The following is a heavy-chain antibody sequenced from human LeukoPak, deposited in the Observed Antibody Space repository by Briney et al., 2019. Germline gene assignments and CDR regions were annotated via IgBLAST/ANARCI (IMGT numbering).Heavy chain of an antibody. V-gene: IGHV4-30-2*01. CDR1: GDSMSSGGCY. CDR3: ARGVGRYFAIWYFDL. Sequence: PSETLSLTCTVSGDSMSSGGCYWSWIRQPPGKGLEWIGYIYHTGSTYYNPSLKSRVTISVDTSKNQFSLKLSSVTAADTAVYYCARGVGRYFAIWYFDLWGRGTLVTVSS. CDR2: IYHTGST. J-gene: IGHJ2*01. D-gene: IGHD3-9*01.